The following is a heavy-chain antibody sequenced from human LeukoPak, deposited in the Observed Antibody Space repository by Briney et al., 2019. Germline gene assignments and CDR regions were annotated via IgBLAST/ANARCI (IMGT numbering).Heavy chain of an antibody. D-gene: IGHD5-24*01. CDR3: AKKMTITGWLYYFDY. CDR1: GFTFSSYA. CDR2: ISDSGDST. Sequence: GGSLRLSCAVPGFTFSSYAMSWVRQAPGRGLEWVSAISDSGDSTYYADSVKGRFTVSRDNSKNTLYLQMNSLRAEDTAVYYCAKKMTITGWLYYFDYWGQGTLVTVSS. V-gene: IGHV3-23*01. J-gene: IGHJ4*02.